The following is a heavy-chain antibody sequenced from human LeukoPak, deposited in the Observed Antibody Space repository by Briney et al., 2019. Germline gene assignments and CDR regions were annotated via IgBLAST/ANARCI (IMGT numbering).Heavy chain of an antibody. CDR1: GGSISSSSYY. J-gene: IGHJ5*02. CDR2: IYYSGST. Sequence: SETLSLTCTVSGGSISSSSYYWGWIRQPPGKGLEWIGSIYYSGSTYYNPSLKSRVTISVDTSKNQFSLKLSSVTAADTAVYYCAKIAEAGTGWFDPWGQGTLVTDSS. CDR3: AKIAEAGTGWFDP. D-gene: IGHD6-19*01. V-gene: IGHV4-39*07.